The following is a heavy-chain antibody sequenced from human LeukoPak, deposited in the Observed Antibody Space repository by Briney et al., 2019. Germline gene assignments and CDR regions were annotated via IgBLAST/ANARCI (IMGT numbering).Heavy chain of an antibody. V-gene: IGHV4-30-2*01. CDR2: IYHSGST. D-gene: IGHD3-10*01. CDR1: GGSISSGGYY. Sequence: PSQTLSLTCTVSGGSISSGGYYWSWIRQPPGKGLEWIGYIYHSGSTYYNPSLKSRVTISVDRSKNQFSLKLSSVTAADTAVYYCARGDHYVRFGELYYFDYWGQGTLVTVSS. CDR3: ARGDHYVRFGELYYFDY. J-gene: IGHJ4*02.